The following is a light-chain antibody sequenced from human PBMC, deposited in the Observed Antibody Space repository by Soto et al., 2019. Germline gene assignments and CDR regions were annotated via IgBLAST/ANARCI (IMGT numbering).Light chain of an antibody. V-gene: IGKV1-27*01. Sequence: DVQMTKSQASLSAAVGDRVTVACRASLPISNYLAWHQQKPRKIPNLLIYAASTVQAGVPSRFSGRGSGTDFTLTISSLQAEDVAVYYCQQCYALPVTFGGGTRVDIK. CDR2: AAS. J-gene: IGKJ4*01. CDR1: LPISNY. CDR3: QQCYALPVT.